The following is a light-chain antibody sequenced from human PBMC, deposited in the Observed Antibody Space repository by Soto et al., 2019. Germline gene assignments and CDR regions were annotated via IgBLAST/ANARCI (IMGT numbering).Light chain of an antibody. CDR2: ANS. Sequence: QSVLTQPPSVSGAPGQRVTISCTGSSSNIGAGYDVHWYQQFPGTAPKLLIHANSNRPSGVPDRFSASKSGTSASLAITGLQADDEADYYCQSYDTNLTVVFGTGTKLTVL. J-gene: IGLJ1*01. CDR1: SSNIGAGYD. CDR3: QSYDTNLTVV. V-gene: IGLV1-40*01.